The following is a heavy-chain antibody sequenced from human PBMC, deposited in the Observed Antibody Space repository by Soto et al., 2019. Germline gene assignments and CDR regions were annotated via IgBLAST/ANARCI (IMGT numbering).Heavy chain of an antibody. CDR3: ARDPLETPSDY. Sequence: QVQLVQSGADVKKPGASVRVSCKASGYTFTDYGITWVRQAHGQGLEWMGWISAKNGDTNLAQKFRGRVTLATDTSTGTAYMDLRSLTPDDTAVYYCARDPLETPSDYWGQGTLVTVSS. J-gene: IGHJ4*02. V-gene: IGHV1-18*01. CDR1: GYTFTDYG. CDR2: ISAKNGDT.